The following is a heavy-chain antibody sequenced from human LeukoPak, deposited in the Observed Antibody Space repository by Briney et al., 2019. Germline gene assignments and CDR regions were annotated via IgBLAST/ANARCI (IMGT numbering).Heavy chain of an antibody. CDR2: IIPILGIV. D-gene: IGHD2-21*02. CDR3: ARAGCGGDCYSGYYYGMDV. V-gene: IGHV1-69*04. CDR1: GGTFSSYA. J-gene: IGHJ6*02. Sequence: GSSVKVSCKASGGTFSSYAISWVRQAPGQGLEWMGRIIPILGIVNYAQKFQGRVTITADKSTSTAYMELSSLRSEDTAVYYCARAGCGGDCYSGYYYGMDVWGQGTTVTVSS.